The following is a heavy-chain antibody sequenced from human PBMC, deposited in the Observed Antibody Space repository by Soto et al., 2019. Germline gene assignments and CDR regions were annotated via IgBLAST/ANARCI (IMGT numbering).Heavy chain of an antibody. D-gene: IGHD6-13*01. CDR2: IYSGGST. CDR1: GFTVSSNY. J-gene: IGHJ5*02. CDR3: AREGKGSSWYVENWFDP. Sequence: EVQLVETGGGLIQPGGSLRLSCAASGFTVSSNYMSWVRQAPGKGLEWVSVIYSGGSTYYADSVKGRFTISRHNSKRTLHLQMNSLGAQATAVYYSAREGKGSSWYVENWFDPWGQGTLVTVSS. V-gene: IGHV3-53*02.